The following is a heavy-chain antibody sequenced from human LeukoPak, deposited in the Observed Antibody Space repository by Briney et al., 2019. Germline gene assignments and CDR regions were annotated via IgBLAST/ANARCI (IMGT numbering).Heavy chain of an antibody. CDR1: GGTFSSYT. CDR3: ASAKQGTSIAAAGTGIDY. Sequence: SVKVSCKASGGTFSSYTISWVRQAPGQGLEWMGRIIPILGIANYAQKFQGRVTITADKSTSTAYMGLSSLRSEDTAVYYCASAKQGTSIAAAGTGIDYWGQGTLVTVSS. V-gene: IGHV1-69*02. CDR2: IIPILGIA. D-gene: IGHD6-13*01. J-gene: IGHJ4*02.